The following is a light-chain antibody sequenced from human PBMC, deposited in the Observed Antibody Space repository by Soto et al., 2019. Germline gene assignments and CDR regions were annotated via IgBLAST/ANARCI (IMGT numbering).Light chain of an antibody. CDR1: QSASSN. CDR2: GAS. J-gene: IGKJ1*01. CDR3: QQYNDWPRT. Sequence: ELVTTQSPAPTSVFPVERHTPSLKASQSASSNLAWYQQKPGQAPRLLIYGASTRATGIPARFSGSGSGTEFTLTISSLQSEDFAVYYCQQYNDWPRTFGQGTKLDIK. V-gene: IGKV3-15*01.